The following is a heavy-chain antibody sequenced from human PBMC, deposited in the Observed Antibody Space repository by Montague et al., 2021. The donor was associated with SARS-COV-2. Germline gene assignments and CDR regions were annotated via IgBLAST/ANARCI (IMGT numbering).Heavy chain of an antibody. D-gene: IGHD3-3*01. V-gene: IGHV3-13*01. CDR3: ARAHADSVYHFWSGSVTSTSLDA. Sequence: SLRLSCAASGFTFSSHDMPWVRQSPGNGLQWVSAIGTAGDTYYEGSVEGRFTISREDAKSSLSLQMTSLTAGDTAVYYCARAHADSVYHFWSGSVTSTSLDAWGKGTSVTVSP. J-gene: IGHJ6*04. CDR1: GFTFSSHD. CDR2: IGTAGDT.